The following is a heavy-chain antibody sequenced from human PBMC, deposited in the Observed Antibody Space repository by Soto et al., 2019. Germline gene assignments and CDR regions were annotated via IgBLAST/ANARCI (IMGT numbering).Heavy chain of an antibody. D-gene: IGHD6-19*01. V-gene: IGHV1-18*01. Sequence: SVQVSCTASGYTFTSYGISWVRQAPGQGLEWMGWISASNGNTNYAQKLQGRVTITTDTSTITAYMEMSRLRADDTAAYYRARLGIAVADYLAYGLEVWG. J-gene: IGHJ6*02. CDR2: ISASNGNT. CDR1: GYTFTSYG. CDR3: ARLGIAVADYLAYGLEV.